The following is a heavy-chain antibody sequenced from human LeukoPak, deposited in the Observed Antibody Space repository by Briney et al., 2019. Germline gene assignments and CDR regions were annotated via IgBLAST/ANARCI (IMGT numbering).Heavy chain of an antibody. CDR2: ISGSGSTT. J-gene: IGHJ4*02. CDR1: GFTFSSYA. CDR3: AKVGDYYGSGKYSNFDY. V-gene: IGHV3-23*01. Sequence: GGSLRLSCAASGFTFSSYAMTWVRHAPGKGLEWVSAISGSGSTTYYADSVKGRFTISRDNSKNTLYLQMSSLRAKDTAIYYCAKVGDYYGSGKYSNFDYWGQGTLVTVSS. D-gene: IGHD3-10*01.